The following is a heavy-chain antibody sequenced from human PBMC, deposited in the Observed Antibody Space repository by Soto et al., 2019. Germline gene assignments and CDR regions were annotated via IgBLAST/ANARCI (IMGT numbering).Heavy chain of an antibody. CDR2: IIPILGIA. J-gene: IGHJ6*03. CDR3: ASDDYYGSGSYSYYYYYMDV. Sequence: QVQLVQSGGEVKKPGSSVKVSCKASGGTFSSYTISWVRQAPGQGLEWMGRIIPILGIANYAPKFQGRVTITADKSTSTAYMELSSLRSEDTAVYYCASDDYYGSGSYSYYYYYMDVWGKGTTVTVSS. D-gene: IGHD3-10*01. V-gene: IGHV1-69*02. CDR1: GGTFSSYT.